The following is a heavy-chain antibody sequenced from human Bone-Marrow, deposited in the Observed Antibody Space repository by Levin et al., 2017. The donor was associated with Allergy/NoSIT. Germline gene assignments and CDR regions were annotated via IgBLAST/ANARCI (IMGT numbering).Heavy chain of an antibody. D-gene: IGHD5-18*01. J-gene: IGHJ4*02. CDR3: AKNGRYGPPYYFDS. Sequence: GESLKISCAASGFSFSDFAMHWVRQAPGKGLEWVATISYHSSNRYYPDSVKGRFTVSRDNSENTVSLEMTSLGPDDTAVYYCAKNGRYGPPYYFDSWGQGALVTVSS. CDR1: GFSFSDFA. CDR2: ISYHSSNR. V-gene: IGHV3-30*18.